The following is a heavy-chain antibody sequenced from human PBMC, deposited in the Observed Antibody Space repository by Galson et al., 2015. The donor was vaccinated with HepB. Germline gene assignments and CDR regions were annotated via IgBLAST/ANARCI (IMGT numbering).Heavy chain of an antibody. D-gene: IGHD3-16*02. CDR1: GGSFSGYY. Sequence: LSLTCAVYGGSFSGYYWNWIRQPPGKGLEWIGEINHSGSTDYNPSLKSRVTISIDTSKNQFSLKLSSVTAADTAVYYCARGSPLRHYDYVWGSYRHPKLDHWGQGTLVTVSS. J-gene: IGHJ4*02. CDR2: INHSGST. V-gene: IGHV4-34*01. CDR3: ARGSPLRHYDYVWGSYRHPKLDH.